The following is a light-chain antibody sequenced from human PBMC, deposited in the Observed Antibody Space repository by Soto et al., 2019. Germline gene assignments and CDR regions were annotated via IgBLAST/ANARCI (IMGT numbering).Light chain of an antibody. CDR2: RNN. CDR3: AAWDDSLKGLI. Sequence: QAVVTQPPSASGTPGQRVTISCSGSSSNIGSNNVNWYQQLPGTAPKLLICRNNQRPSGVPDRFSGSKSGTSASLAISGLQSEDEADYYCAAWDDSLKGLIFGGGTKVTVL. CDR1: SSNIGSNN. J-gene: IGLJ2*01. V-gene: IGLV1-44*01.